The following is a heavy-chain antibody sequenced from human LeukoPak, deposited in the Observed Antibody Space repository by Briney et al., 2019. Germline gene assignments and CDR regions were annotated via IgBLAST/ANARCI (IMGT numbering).Heavy chain of an antibody. J-gene: IGHJ6*03. CDR2: IKQDGSEK. V-gene: IGHV3-7*01. Sequence: GGSLRLSCAASGFTFSSYWMSWVRQAPGKGLEWVANIKQDGSEKYYVDSVKGRFTISRDNAKNSLYLQMNSLRAEDTAVYYCARGSGYDLPASYYYMDVWGKGTTVTVSS. CDR3: ARGSGYDLPASYYYMDV. D-gene: IGHD5-12*01. CDR1: GFTFSSYW.